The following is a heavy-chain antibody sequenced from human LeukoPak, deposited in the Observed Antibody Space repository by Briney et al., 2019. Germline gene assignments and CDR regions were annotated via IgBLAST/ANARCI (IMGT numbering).Heavy chain of an antibody. CDR1: GYTFTSYA. Sequence: ASVKVSCKASGYTFTSYAMHWVRQAPGQRLEWMGIINIGGGTTIYAQKFQGRVTMTRDTSTSTAYMELSSLTSEDTAVYFCVRDHEYGDNDYWGQGTLVTVSS. V-gene: IGHV1-46*01. D-gene: IGHD4-17*01. CDR3: VRDHEYGDNDY. J-gene: IGHJ4*02. CDR2: INIGGGTT.